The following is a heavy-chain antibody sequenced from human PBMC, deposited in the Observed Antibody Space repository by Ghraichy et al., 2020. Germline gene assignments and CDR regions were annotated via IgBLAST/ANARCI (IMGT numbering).Heavy chain of an antibody. V-gene: IGHV3-23*01. CDR1: GFTFSAHA. D-gene: IGHD1-26*01. CDR2: ISGTGGST. J-gene: IGHJ4*02. Sequence: GGSLRLSCAASGFTFSAHAMNWVRQAPGKGLEWVATISGTGGSTYYAESVKGRFTISRDNSKNSLLLQMDSLSAEDTAVYYCAPRGASVHSEWGFFDYWGQGTLVTVSA. CDR3: APRGASVHSEWGFFDY.